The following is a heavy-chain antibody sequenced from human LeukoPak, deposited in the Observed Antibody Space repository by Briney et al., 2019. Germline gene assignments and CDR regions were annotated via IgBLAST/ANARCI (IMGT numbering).Heavy chain of an antibody. V-gene: IGHV3-21*01. D-gene: IGHD1-1*01. CDR1: GFTFSSYS. CDR3: ARRRTTGIDY. Sequence: GGSLRLSCAASGFTFSSYSMNWVRQAPGKGLEWVSFISSSSYIYYADSVKGRFTISRDNAKNSLYLQMNSLRAEDTAVYYCARRRTTGIDYWGQGTLVTVSS. CDR2: ISSSSYI. J-gene: IGHJ4*02.